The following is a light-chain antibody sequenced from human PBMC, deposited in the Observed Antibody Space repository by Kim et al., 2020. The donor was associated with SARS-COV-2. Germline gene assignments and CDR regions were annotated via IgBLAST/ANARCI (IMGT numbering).Light chain of an antibody. CDR3: QQYRNYPLT. J-gene: IGKJ4*01. V-gene: IGKV1-16*02. CDR2: DAS. Sequence: TSIGDRVTITCRASQAIKNNLAWVQQKPGKAPKSQIYDASTLQSWVPSKFSGSESGTDFTLTINSQQPEDVATYYCQQYRNYPLTFGGGTKVDIK. CDR1: QAIKNN.